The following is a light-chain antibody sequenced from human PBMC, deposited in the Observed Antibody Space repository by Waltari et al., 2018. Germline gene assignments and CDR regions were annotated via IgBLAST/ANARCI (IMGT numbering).Light chain of an antibody. V-gene: IGKV1-33*01. J-gene: IGKJ5*01. CDR1: QDIGNY. CDR3: QQYDSLPTT. Sequence: DIQMTQSPSSLSPSVGDRVTITCQASQDIGNYLNWYQQKPGKAPKRLIYGSSNLETGVPSTFNGSGSGTDFTFIISSLQPEDIAIYYCQQYDSLPTTFGQGTRLEIK. CDR2: GSS.